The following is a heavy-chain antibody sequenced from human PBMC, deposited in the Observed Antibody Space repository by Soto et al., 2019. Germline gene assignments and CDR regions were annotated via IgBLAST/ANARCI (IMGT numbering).Heavy chain of an antibody. CDR3: ARGRGAAAYYFDF. CDR2: ISSSTSHT. CDR1: GFTFSDYY. D-gene: IGHD2-2*01. J-gene: IGHJ4*02. V-gene: IGHV3-11*05. Sequence: QVQLVESGGGLVKPGGSLRLSCAVSGFTFSDYYMTWIRQAPGKGLEWVSYISSSTSHTNYVDSVKGRFTISRDNAKNSLFLQMTSLRAEDTVVYYCARGRGAAAYYFDFWGQGTLVTVSS.